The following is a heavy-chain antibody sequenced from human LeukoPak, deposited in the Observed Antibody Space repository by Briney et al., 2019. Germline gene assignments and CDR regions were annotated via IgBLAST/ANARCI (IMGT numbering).Heavy chain of an antibody. CDR3: ARKYYDFWSGYSPNWFDP. CDR2: ISYDGSNK. D-gene: IGHD3-3*01. V-gene: IGHV3-30-3*01. J-gene: IGHJ5*02. CDR1: GFTFRSYA. Sequence: GGSLRLSCAASGFTFRSYAMHWVRQAPGKGLEGVAVISYDGSNKYYADSVKGRFTISRDNSKNTLYLQMNSLRAEDTAVYYCARKYYDFWSGYSPNWFDPWGQGTLVTVSS.